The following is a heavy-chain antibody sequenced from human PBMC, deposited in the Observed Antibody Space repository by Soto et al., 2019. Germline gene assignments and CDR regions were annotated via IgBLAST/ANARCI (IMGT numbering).Heavy chain of an antibody. CDR1: GFTVNNNY. J-gene: IGHJ3*01. CDR2: IYSGGSI. V-gene: IGHV3-53*02. CDR3: EKQTDAFYV. Sequence: EVQLVETGGGLIQPGGSLRLSCAVSGFTVNNNYMSWVRQAPGKGLEWVSVIYSGGSIYYADSVKGRFTISRDNSKNTGYLQINTLPTEDTAVYYCEKQTDAFYVWGQGTTVTVSS.